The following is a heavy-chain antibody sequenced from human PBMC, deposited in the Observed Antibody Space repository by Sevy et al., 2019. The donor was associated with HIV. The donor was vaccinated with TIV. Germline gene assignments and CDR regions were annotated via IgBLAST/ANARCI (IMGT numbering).Heavy chain of an antibody. CDR2: FSFGCGRI. D-gene: IGHD2-8*01. CDR1: GFTFAKCS. V-gene: IGHV3-23*01. Sequence: GGSLRLSCAASGFTFAKCSMSWVRQAPWKGLEWVATFSFGCGRINYADSVKGSFTISRDDSKNTLFLQMNSLRAEDTATYFCAREGCTQPHDYWGQGTLVTVSS. CDR3: AREGCTQPHDY. J-gene: IGHJ4*02.